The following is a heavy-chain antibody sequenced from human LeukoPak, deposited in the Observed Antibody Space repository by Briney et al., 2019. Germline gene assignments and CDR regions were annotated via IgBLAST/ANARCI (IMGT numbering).Heavy chain of an antibody. CDR1: GFTFSSYA. CDR2: ISGSGGST. V-gene: IGHV3-23*01. CDR3: ARGEGDYSGYDYFDY. Sequence: PGGSLRLSCAASGFTFSSYAMSWVRQAPGKGLEWVSAISGSGGSTYYADSVKGRFTISRDNAKNSLYLQMNSLRAEDTAVYYCARGEGDYSGYDYFDYWGQGTLVTVSS. D-gene: IGHD5-12*01. J-gene: IGHJ4*02.